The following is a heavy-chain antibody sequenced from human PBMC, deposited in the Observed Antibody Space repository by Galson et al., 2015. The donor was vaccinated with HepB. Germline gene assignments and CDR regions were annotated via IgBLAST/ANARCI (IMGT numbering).Heavy chain of an antibody. CDR3: ARDKSVDSSSWYRSWFDP. CDR1: GFTFSDYY. J-gene: IGHJ5*02. V-gene: IGHV3-11*06. CDR2: ISSSSSYT. Sequence: SLRLSCAASGFTFSDYYMSWIRQAPGKGLEWVSYISSSSSYTNYADSVKGRFTISRDNAKNSLYLQMNSLRAEDTAVYYCARDKSVDSSSWYRSWFDPWGQGTLVTVSS. D-gene: IGHD6-13*01.